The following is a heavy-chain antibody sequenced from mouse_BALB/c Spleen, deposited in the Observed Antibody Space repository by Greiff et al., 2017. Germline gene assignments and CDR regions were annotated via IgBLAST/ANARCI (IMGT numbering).Heavy chain of an antibody. CDR2: ISSGSSTI. Sequence: EVQGVESGGGLVQPGGSRKLSCAASGFTFSSFGMHWVRQAPEKGLEWVAYISSGSSTIYYADTVKGRFTISRDNPKNTLFLQMTSLRSEDTAMYYCARNYKEDYYYAMDYWGQGTSVTVSS. J-gene: IGHJ4*01. CDR3: ARNYKEDYYYAMDY. D-gene: IGHD2-12*01. CDR1: GFTFSSFG. V-gene: IGHV5-17*02.